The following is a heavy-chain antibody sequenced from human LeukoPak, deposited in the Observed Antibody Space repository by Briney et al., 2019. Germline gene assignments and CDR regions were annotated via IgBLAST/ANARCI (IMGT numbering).Heavy chain of an antibody. CDR2: ISGSGGST. J-gene: IGHJ4*02. V-gene: IGHV3-23*01. D-gene: IGHD3-10*01. CDR1: GFTFSSYA. CDR3: AKDNPGREYYYGSGNFDY. Sequence: GGSLRLSCAASGFTFSSYAMSWVRQAPGKGLEWVSAISGSGGSTYYADSVKGRFTISRDNSKNTLYLQMNSLRAEDTAVYYCAKDNPGREYYYGSGNFDYWGQGTLVTVSS.